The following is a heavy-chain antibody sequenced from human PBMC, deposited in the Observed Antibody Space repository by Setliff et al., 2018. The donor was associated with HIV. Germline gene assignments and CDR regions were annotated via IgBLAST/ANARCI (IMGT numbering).Heavy chain of an antibody. Sequence: GGSLRLSCAASGFPFTSFSINWVRQAPGKGLEWVSRIYDSGDIYYADSVKGRFTISRHNAKNSLYLQMNSLRAEDTAVYYCAREWAARYTDNWYEGGQDHYYYYMDVWGRGTTVTVSS. J-gene: IGHJ6*03. CDR3: AREWAARYTDNWYEGGQDHYYYYMDV. D-gene: IGHD1-1*01. CDR1: GFPFTSFS. CDR2: IYDSGDI. V-gene: IGHV3-48*01.